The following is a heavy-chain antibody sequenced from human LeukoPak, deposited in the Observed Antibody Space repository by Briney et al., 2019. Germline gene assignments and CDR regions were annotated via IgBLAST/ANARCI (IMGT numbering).Heavy chain of an antibody. J-gene: IGHJ3*02. CDR1: GESFSGHY. V-gene: IGHV4-34*01. D-gene: IGHD5-12*01. CDR3: ARRYSGYGNAFDI. Sequence: PSETLSLTCAVYGESFSGHYWSWIRQPPGKGLEWIGEITHSGSTNYNPSLKSRVSISVDTSKNQFSLKMRSVTAADTAVYYCARRYSGYGNAFDIWGQGTMVTVSS. CDR2: ITHSGST.